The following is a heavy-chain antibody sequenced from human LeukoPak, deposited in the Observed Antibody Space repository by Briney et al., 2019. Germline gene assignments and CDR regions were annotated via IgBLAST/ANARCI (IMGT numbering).Heavy chain of an antibody. Sequence: ASVKVSCKVSGYTLTELSMHWVRQATGQGLEWMGWMNPNSGNTGYAQKFQGRVTMTRNTSISTAYMELSSLRSEDTAVYYCARGRPRGRFTMGDYWGQGTLVTVSS. J-gene: IGHJ4*02. D-gene: IGHD3-10*01. CDR2: MNPNSGNT. V-gene: IGHV1-8*01. CDR1: GYTLTELS. CDR3: ARGRPRGRFTMGDY.